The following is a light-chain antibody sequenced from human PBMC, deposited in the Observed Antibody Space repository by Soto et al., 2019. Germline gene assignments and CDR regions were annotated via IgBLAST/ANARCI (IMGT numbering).Light chain of an antibody. Sequence: DIQMTQSPSSVSASIVGRVTITCRPSQSIGTYLNWYQQIPGKAAKFLIYYESTLQSGVPSRFSGSGSVTYFTLTISSLQPEDFATYFGQQGYIAPWTFGQGTKV. CDR2: YES. J-gene: IGKJ1*01. V-gene: IGKV1-39*01. CDR1: QSIGTY. CDR3: QQGYIAPWT.